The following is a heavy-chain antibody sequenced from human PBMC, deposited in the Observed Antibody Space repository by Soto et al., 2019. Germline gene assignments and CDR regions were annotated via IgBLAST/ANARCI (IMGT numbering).Heavy chain of an antibody. J-gene: IGHJ3*01. Sequence: QGQLQQSGPGLVKPSQTLSLTCAISGDSVSSDITSWNWIRQCPSRGLEWLGRTYYRCKWFHDSAAAVKSRITINPDTSKIQFSLELNSMTPDDTAVYYCARWNALEVWGQGTVVTVSS. D-gene: IGHD5-12*01. CDR3: ARWNALEV. CDR1: GDSVSSDITS. CDR2: TYYRCKWFH. V-gene: IGHV6-1*01.